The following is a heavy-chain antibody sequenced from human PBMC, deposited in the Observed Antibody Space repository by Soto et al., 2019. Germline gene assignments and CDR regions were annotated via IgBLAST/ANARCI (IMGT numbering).Heavy chain of an antibody. J-gene: IGHJ4*02. Sequence: SETLSLTCAVYGGSFSGYYWSWIRQPPGKGLEWIGEINHSGSTNYNPSLKSRVTISVDTSKNQFSLKLSSVTAADTAVYYCARGRLNRYAIVVPYYFDYWGQGTLVTVSS. D-gene: IGHD3-22*01. CDR2: INHSGST. CDR1: GGSFSGYY. CDR3: ARGRLNRYAIVVPYYFDY. V-gene: IGHV4-34*01.